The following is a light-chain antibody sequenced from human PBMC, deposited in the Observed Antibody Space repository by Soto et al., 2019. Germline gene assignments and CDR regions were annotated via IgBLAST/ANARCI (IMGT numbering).Light chain of an antibody. CDR3: QQRSNWPPLT. CDR2: DAS. Sequence: EIVLTQSPATLSLSPGERATLSCRASQSVSNYLAWYQQTPGQAPRLLIYDASNRATGVPARFSGSGSGTDFTLTISSLEPEDFAVYYCQQRSNWPPLTFGGGTKVEIK. J-gene: IGKJ4*01. CDR1: QSVSNY. V-gene: IGKV3-11*01.